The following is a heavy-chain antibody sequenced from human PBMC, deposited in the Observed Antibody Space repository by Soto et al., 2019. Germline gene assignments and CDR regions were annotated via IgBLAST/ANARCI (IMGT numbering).Heavy chain of an antibody. J-gene: IGHJ4*02. D-gene: IGHD3-3*01. Sequence: GGSLRLSCAASGFTFSSYSISWVRQAPWKGLEWVSAISGSGVSTYYADSVKGRFTISRDNSKNTLYLQMNSLRAEDTAVYYCGKGSFFGVFDYCGQRTLVTVCS. CDR2: ISGSGVST. CDR3: GKGSFFGVFDY. V-gene: IGHV3-23*01. CDR1: GFTFSSYS.